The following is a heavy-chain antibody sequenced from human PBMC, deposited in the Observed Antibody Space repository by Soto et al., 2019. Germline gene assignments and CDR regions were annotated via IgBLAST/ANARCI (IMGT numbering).Heavy chain of an antibody. V-gene: IGHV3-21*01. CDR1: GFTFSSYS. D-gene: IGHD3-3*01. CDR2: ISSSSSYI. J-gene: IGHJ5*02. Sequence: GGSLRLSCASSGFTFSSYSMNWVRQAPGKGLEWVSSISSSSSYIYYADSVKGRFTISRDNAKNSLYLQMNSLRAEDTAVYYCARSEYDFWSGYPRAWGQGTLVTVSS. CDR3: ARSEYDFWSGYPRA.